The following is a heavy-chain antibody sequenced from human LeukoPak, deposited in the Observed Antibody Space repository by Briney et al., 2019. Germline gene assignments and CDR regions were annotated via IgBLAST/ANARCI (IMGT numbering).Heavy chain of an antibody. CDR3: ARGRAAAGSYYFDY. CDR1: GFTFSSYW. Sequence: GGSLRLSCAASGFTFSSYWMSWVRQAPGKGLEWVSGINWNGGSTGYADSVKGRFTISRDNAKNSLYLQMNSLRAEDTALYYCARGRAAAGSYYFDYWGQGTLVTVSS. J-gene: IGHJ4*02. D-gene: IGHD6-13*01. V-gene: IGHV3-20*04. CDR2: INWNGGST.